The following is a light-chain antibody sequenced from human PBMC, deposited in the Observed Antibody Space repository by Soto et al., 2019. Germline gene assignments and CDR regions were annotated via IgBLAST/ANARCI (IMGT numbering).Light chain of an antibody. CDR2: GAS. CDR3: QQYNNWPPSFT. Sequence: EIVMTQSPATLSVSPGERATLSCRASQSLSSHLAWYQQKPGQAPRLLIYGASTRATGIPVRFSGSGSGTEFTLTISSLQSEDFAVYYCQQYNNWPPSFTFGPGTKVDIK. V-gene: IGKV3-15*01. CDR1: QSLSSH. J-gene: IGKJ3*01.